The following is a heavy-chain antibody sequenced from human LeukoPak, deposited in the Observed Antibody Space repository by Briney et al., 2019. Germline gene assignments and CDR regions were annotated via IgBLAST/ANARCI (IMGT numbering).Heavy chain of an antibody. CDR1: GFTFSNYW. Sequence: PGGSLRLSCAASGFTFSNYWMNWVRQAPGKGLEWVAHIKGSGSEKYYLKSVMGRFTISRDNAWDSLYLQMNSLTVEYTAVYYCARGWGEKGRCRGGTCNNPEFDFWGQGALVTVSS. CDR2: IKGSGSEK. D-gene: IGHD2-15*01. CDR3: ARGWGEKGRCRGGTCNNPEFDF. V-gene: IGHV3-7*01. J-gene: IGHJ4*02.